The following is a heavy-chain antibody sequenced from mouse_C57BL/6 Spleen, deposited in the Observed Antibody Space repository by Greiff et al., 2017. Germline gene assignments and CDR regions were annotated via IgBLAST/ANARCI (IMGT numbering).Heavy chain of an antibody. D-gene: IGHD1-1*01. Sequence: QVTLKESGPELVKPGASVKISCKASGYAFSSSWMNWVKQRPGKGLEWIGRIYPGDGDTNYNGKFKGKATLPADKSSSTAYMQLSSLTSEDSAVYFCAREGDYYGSIYYFDYWGQGTTLTVSS. CDR3: AREGDYYGSIYYFDY. J-gene: IGHJ2*01. CDR1: GYAFSSSW. V-gene: IGHV1-82*01. CDR2: IYPGDGDT.